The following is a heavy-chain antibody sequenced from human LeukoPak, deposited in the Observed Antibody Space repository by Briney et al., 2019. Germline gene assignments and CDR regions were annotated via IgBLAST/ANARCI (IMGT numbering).Heavy chain of an antibody. D-gene: IGHD6-6*01. Sequence: SETLSLTCTVSGGSISSYYWSWIRQPPGKGLEWIGYIYYSGSTYYNPSLKSRVTISVDTSKNQFSLKLSSVTAADTAVYYCARDEAARPDGAFDIWGQGTMVTVSS. CDR2: IYYSGST. CDR1: GGSISSYY. V-gene: IGHV4-59*06. CDR3: ARDEAARPDGAFDI. J-gene: IGHJ3*02.